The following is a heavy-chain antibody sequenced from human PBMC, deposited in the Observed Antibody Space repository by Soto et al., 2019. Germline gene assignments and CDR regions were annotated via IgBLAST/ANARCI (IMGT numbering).Heavy chain of an antibody. CDR3: AKDIYSSGWPAYYYYGMDV. V-gene: IGHV3-23*01. Sequence: PGGSLRLSCAASGFTFSSYAMSWVRQAPGKGLEWVSAISGSGGSTYYADSVKGRFTISRDNSKNTLYLQMNSLRAEDTAVYYCAKDIYSSGWPAYYYYGMDVWGQGTTVTVSS. J-gene: IGHJ6*02. CDR1: GFTFSSYA. D-gene: IGHD6-19*01. CDR2: ISGSGGST.